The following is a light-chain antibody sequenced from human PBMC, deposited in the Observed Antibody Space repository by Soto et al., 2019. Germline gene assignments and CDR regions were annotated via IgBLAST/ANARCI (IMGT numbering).Light chain of an antibody. CDR3: QKYNSAPWT. Sequence: DIQMTQSPSSLSASVGDRVTITCRAGQDISNNLAWYQQKPGKVPKLLIYTASTLQSGVPSRFSGSGSETDFTLTIASLQPEDVATYYCQKYNSAPWTFGQGTKVEIK. V-gene: IGKV1-27*01. J-gene: IGKJ1*01. CDR2: TAS. CDR1: QDISNN.